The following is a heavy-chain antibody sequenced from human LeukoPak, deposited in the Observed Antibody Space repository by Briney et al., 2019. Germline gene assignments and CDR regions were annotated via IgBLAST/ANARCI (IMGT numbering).Heavy chain of an antibody. D-gene: IGHD5-24*01. CDR3: AKDIKRWLQGVLDY. J-gene: IGHJ4*02. CDR2: ISWNSGSI. Sequence: ESGGSLRLSCAASGFAFDDYAMHWVRQAPGKGLKWVSGISWNSGSIGYADSVKGRFTISRDNAKNSLNLQMNRLRAEDTALYYCAKDIKRWLQGVLDYWGQGTLVTVSS. V-gene: IGHV3-9*01. CDR1: GFAFDDYA.